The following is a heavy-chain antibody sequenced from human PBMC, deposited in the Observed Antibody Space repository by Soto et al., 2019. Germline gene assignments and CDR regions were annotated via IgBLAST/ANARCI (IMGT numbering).Heavy chain of an antibody. D-gene: IGHD6-19*01. CDR1: DGSITGYY. J-gene: IGHJ4*02. CDR2: VYYTGST. Sequence: QVQLQEAGPGLVKPSETLSLTCTVSDGSITGYYWSWIRQPPGKGLEWIGYVYYTGSTTYNPSLKSRVTMSVDSSKNQFSLRLSSVTAADTAIYYCARSVPPRWLQFGYRGQGSLVTVSS. V-gene: IGHV4-59*01. CDR3: ARSVPPRWLQFGY.